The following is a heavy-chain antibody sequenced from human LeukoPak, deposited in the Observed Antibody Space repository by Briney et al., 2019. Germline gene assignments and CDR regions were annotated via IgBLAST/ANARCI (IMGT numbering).Heavy chain of an antibody. CDR3: AREYYYDSSGYSLLYYYYGMDV. Sequence: SVPVSCKASGGTFSSYAISWVRQAPGQGLEWMGGIIPIFGTANYAQKFQGRVTITADESTSTAYMELSSLRSEDTAVYYCAREYYYDSSGYSLLYYYYGMDVWGQGTTVTVS. V-gene: IGHV1-69*13. J-gene: IGHJ6*02. CDR1: GGTFSSYA. D-gene: IGHD3-22*01. CDR2: IIPIFGTA.